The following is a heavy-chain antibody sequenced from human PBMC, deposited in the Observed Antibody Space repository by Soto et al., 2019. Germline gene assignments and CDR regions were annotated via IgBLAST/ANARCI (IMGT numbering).Heavy chain of an antibody. J-gene: IGHJ6*02. D-gene: IGHD3-22*01. CDR1: GASISSYF. Sequence: SETLSLTCTVSGASISSYFWSWIRQPAGKGLEWIGRIYTSGSTDYNPSLESRVTMSVDTSKKQVSLKLSSVTAADTAVYYCARDYMYYYDSSGYGPTYYYYGMEVWGQGTTVTVSS. CDR3: ARDYMYYYDSSGYGPTYYYYGMEV. CDR2: IYTSGST. V-gene: IGHV4-4*07.